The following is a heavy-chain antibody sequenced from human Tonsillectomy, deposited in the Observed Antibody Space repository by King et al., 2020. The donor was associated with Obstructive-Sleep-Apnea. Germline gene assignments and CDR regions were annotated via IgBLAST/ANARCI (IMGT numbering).Heavy chain of an antibody. CDR1: GGSLSGYY. J-gene: IGHJ4*02. D-gene: IGHD2-2*01. CDR3: AREGPPRPGHPAANDY. CDR2: IYYSGST. V-gene: IGHV4-59*01. Sequence: QLQESGPGLVKPSETLSLTCSVSGGSLSGYYWSWIRQPPGKGLEWIGYIYYSGSTTYNPSLRSRVTISLDTSKYQFSLRLTSVTAADTAMYYCAREGPPRPGHPAANDYWGRGTLVTVSP.